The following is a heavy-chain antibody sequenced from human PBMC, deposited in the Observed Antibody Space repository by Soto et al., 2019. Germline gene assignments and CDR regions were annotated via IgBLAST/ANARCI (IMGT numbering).Heavy chain of an antibody. Sequence: DVQMLESGGGLVQPGGSLRLSCAASGFTLKAYGMSWLRQPPGKGLEWVSSMTADGTGTAHSDSVKDRFSTSRDDSRDTVYMEMNSLRVEDSAVYYCVRGGVDLYQNGLDVWGQGTTVSGSS. D-gene: IGHD3-10*01. V-gene: IGHV3-23*01. CDR3: VRGGVDLYQNGLDV. CDR1: GFTLKAYG. J-gene: IGHJ6*02. CDR2: MTADGTGT.